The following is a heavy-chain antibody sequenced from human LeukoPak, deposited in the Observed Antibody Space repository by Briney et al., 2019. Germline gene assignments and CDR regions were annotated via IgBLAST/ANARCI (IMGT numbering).Heavy chain of an antibody. J-gene: IGHJ3*02. Sequence: GGSLRLSCAASGFSVSSNYMSWVRQAPGNGLDWVSIIYSGASTSDADSVKGRFTISRDNSKNTLCLRMNSLRAVGTAIYYCARAYSSDWSEGAFHIWGQGTLVTVSS. CDR2: IYSGAST. D-gene: IGHD6-19*01. CDR3: ARAYSSDWSEGAFHI. V-gene: IGHV3-53*01. CDR1: GFSVSSNY.